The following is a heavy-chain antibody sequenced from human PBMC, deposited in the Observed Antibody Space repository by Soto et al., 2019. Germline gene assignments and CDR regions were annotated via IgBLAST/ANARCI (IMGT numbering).Heavy chain of an antibody. Sequence: QVQVVQSRAEVKKPGASVKVSCTTSGYTFTEYDINWVRQAPGQGLEYMGWVSPENRNAGYAPQFRGRVSMTADTSINTVYLELTTLTYDDTAGYYCEVTTGYWGKGTMVTVSS. D-gene: IGHD4-17*01. V-gene: IGHV1-8*01. J-gene: IGHJ4*02. CDR3: EVTTGY. CDR2: VSPENRNA. CDR1: GYTFTEYD.